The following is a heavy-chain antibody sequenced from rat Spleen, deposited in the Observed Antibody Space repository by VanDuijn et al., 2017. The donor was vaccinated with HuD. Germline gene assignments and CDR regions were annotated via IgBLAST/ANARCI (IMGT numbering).Heavy chain of an antibody. D-gene: IGHD1-1*01. CDR3: ASHNYNSGPFAF. V-gene: IGHV5-25*01. CDR2: ISYDGSTP. CDR1: GFTFSNYD. J-gene: IGHJ3*01. Sequence: EVQVVESGGGIVQPGRSMKLSCAASGFTFSNYDMVWVRQAPTKGLKWVASISYDGSTPYYRDSVKGRFTISRDNAKNTLYLQMDSLRSEDTATYYCASHNYNSGPFAFWGQGTLVTVSS.